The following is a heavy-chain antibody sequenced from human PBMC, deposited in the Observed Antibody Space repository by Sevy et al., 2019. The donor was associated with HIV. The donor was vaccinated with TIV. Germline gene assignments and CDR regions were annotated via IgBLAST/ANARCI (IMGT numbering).Heavy chain of an antibody. CDR3: ARASGGLRGGGMDV. CDR2: ISYDGSNK. V-gene: IGHV3-30-3*01. Sequence: GSLRLSCAASGFTFSSYAMHWVRQAPGKGLEWVAVISYDGSNKYYADSVKGRFTISRDNSKNTLYLQMNSLRAEDTAVYYCARASGGLRGGGMDVWGQGTTVTVSS. J-gene: IGHJ6*02. D-gene: IGHD3-10*01. CDR1: GFTFSSYA.